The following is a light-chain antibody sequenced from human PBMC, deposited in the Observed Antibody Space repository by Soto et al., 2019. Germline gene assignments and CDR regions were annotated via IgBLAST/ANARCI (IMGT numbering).Light chain of an antibody. CDR2: GAS. Sequence: EVMVTQSPATLSVSPGERATLSCRASQSVSSNLAWYQQKPGQAPRLLIYGASNRATGIPDRFSGSGSGTDFTLTINGLEPEDFAVYYCQQYGSSPYTFGQGTKVDIK. CDR3: QQYGSSPYT. CDR1: QSVSSN. V-gene: IGKV3-20*01. J-gene: IGKJ2*01.